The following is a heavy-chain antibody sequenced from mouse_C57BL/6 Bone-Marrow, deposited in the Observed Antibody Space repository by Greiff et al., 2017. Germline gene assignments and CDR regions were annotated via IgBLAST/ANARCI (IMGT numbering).Heavy chain of an antibody. CDR1: GFTFSSYG. CDR3: ARHGGNYGFAY. J-gene: IGHJ3*01. Sequence: EVKLMESGGDLVKPGGSLKLSCAASGFTFSSYGMSWVRQTPDKRLEWVATISSGGSYTYYPDSVKGRFTISRDNAKNTLYLQMSSLKSEDTAMYYCARHGGNYGFAYWGQVTLVTVSA. D-gene: IGHD2-1*01. V-gene: IGHV5-6*01. CDR2: ISSGGSYT.